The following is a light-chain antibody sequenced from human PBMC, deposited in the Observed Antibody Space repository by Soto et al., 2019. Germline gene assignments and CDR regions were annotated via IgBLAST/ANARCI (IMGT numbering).Light chain of an antibody. Sequence: QSALTQPASVSGSPGQSITISCTGTSSDVGGYNYVSWYQQHPGKAPKLMIYDVSNRPSGVSNRFSGSKSGNTASLTISGLQAEDAADYYCSSYTSSKVFGTGTKVTVL. CDR2: DVS. V-gene: IGLV2-14*01. CDR1: SSDVGGYNY. J-gene: IGLJ1*01. CDR3: SSYTSSKV.